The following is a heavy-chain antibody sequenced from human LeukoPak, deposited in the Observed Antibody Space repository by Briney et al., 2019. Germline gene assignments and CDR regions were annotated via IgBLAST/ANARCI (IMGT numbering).Heavy chain of an antibody. CDR3: ARAPSGDYVAY. J-gene: IGHJ4*02. CDR2: IYYSWST. V-gene: IGHV4-59*01. Sequence: PSETLCLTCTVSGGSISSYYWGWFRQPPGKGLEWIGYIYYSWSTNYNPSLTSRVTISVDTSKNQYSLKLSSVTAADTAVYYCARAPSGDYVAYWGQGNLVTVSS. D-gene: IGHD4-17*01. CDR1: GGSISSYY.